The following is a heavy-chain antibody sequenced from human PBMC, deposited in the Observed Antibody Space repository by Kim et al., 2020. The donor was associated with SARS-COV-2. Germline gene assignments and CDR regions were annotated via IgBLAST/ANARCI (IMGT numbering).Heavy chain of an antibody. V-gene: IGHV1-58*01. J-gene: IGHJ6*02. Sequence: KYAQKFQERVTITRDISTSTAYMELNSLRSEDTAVYYCAAASRTGDYGMDVWGQGTTVSVSS. CDR3: AAASRTGDYGMDV. D-gene: IGHD4-17*01.